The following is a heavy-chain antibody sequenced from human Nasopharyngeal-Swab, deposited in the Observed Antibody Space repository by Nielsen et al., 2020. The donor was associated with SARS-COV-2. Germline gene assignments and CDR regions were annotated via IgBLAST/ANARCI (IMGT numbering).Heavy chain of an antibody. V-gene: IGHV5-51*01. CDR3: ARISGYYQTSPFDN. Sequence: GESPKISCKGSGYSFTNYWIGWVRQMPGKGLECMGIIWPGDSDARYSPSFQGQVTISADKSISTAYLQWSSLKASDTAMYYCARISGYYQTSPFDNWGQGTLVTVSS. CDR1: GYSFTNYW. D-gene: IGHD3-22*01. CDR2: IWPGDSDA. J-gene: IGHJ4*02.